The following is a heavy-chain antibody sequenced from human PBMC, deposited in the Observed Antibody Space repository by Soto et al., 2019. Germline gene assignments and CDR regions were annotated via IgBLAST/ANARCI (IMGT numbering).Heavy chain of an antibody. CDR2: IWYDGSNK. CDR1: GFTFSSYG. V-gene: IGHV3-33*01. D-gene: IGHD3-22*01. J-gene: IGHJ4*02. Sequence: QVQLVESGGGVVQPGRSLRLSCAASGFTFSSYGMHWVRQAPGKGLEWAAVIWYDGSNKYYADSVKGRFTISRDNSKNTRYREMNSLRAENTAVYYCERDGGITMIVVSLVLDYWCQGTLVTVSS. CDR3: ERDGGITMIVVSLVLDY.